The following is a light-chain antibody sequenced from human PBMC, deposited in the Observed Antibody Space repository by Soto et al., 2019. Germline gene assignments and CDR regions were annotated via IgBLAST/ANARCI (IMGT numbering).Light chain of an antibody. CDR3: NQRKSWART. Sequence: EIVLTQSPATLSSSPGERATLSCRASQTVSSRLAWYQHKPGQAPRLLIYDSSNRATGIPARFSGSGSGTDFTLTISSLEPEDFAVYYCNQRKSWARTFGQGTKVDIK. CDR1: QTVSSR. CDR2: DSS. J-gene: IGKJ1*01. V-gene: IGKV3-11*01.